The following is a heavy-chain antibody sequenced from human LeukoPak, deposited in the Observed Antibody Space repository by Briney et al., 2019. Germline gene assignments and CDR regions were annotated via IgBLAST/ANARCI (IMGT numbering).Heavy chain of an antibody. CDR2: IIPIFGTA. J-gene: IGHJ4*02. CDR3: ARDPGGYSYGLEAPLDY. Sequence: GAPVKVSCKASGGTFTSYAISWVRQAPGQGLEWMGGIIPIFGTANYAQKFQGRVTITADESTSTAYMELSSLRSEDTAVYYCARDPGGYSYGLEAPLDYWGQGTLVTVSS. CDR1: GGTFTSYA. D-gene: IGHD5-18*01. V-gene: IGHV1-69*13.